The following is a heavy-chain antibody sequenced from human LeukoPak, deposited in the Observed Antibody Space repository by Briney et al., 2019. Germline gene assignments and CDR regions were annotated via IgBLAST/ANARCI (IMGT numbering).Heavy chain of an antibody. CDR3: ARDYFYCGGDCFVDD. D-gene: IGHD2-21*02. CDR2: ISSGGKYI. V-gene: IGHV3-21*01. CDR1: GFTFSSYS. Sequence: PGGSLRLSCAASGFTFSSYSMNWVCQAPGKGLEWVSSISSGGKYIYDADSVKGRFTVSRDNAKNSLYLQMNSLRAEDTAVYYCARDYFYCGGDCFVDDWGQGTLVTVSS. J-gene: IGHJ4*02.